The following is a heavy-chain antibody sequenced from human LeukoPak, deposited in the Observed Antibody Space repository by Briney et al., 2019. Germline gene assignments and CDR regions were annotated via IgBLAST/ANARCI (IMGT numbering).Heavy chain of an antibody. Sequence: ASVKVSCKASGYTFTSYGISWVRQAPGQGLEWMGWISAYNGNTNYSQKFQGRVTITRDTSASTAYMELSSLRSEDTAVYYCARLLLRDWVYFDYWGQGTLVTVSS. CDR1: GYTFTSYG. D-gene: IGHD3-10*01. CDR2: ISAYNGNT. V-gene: IGHV1-18*01. CDR3: ARLLLRDWVYFDY. J-gene: IGHJ4*02.